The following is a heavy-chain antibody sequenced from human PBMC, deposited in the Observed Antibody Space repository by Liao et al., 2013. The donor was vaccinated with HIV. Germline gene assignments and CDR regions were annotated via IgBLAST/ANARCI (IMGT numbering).Heavy chain of an antibody. CDR1: GGSISGKTYH. CDR2: IYYSGST. D-gene: IGHD2-15*01. J-gene: IGHJ4*02. CDR3: ARAAGGYCSGGTCYRYYFDY. Sequence: QLQLQESGPGLVEPSETLSLACTVSGGSISGKTYHWGWIRQPPGKGLEWIGSIYYSGSTYYNPSLRSRVTISVDTSKNQFSLKLSSVTAADTAVYYCARAAGGYCSGGTCYRYYFDYWGQGTLVTVSS. V-gene: IGHV4-39*07.